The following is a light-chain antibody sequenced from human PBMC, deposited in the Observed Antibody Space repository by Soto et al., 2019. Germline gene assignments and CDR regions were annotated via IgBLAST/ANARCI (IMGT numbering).Light chain of an antibody. CDR2: GAY. J-gene: IGKJ4*01. CDR3: LQYGKWPPRLT. Sequence: TQPPATVSVSAGEGATLSCRASQNVGSNLAWYQQRSGQAPRLLIYGAYKRATGVPAKFSGSGSGTEFTLTISSRQCEDFAVYDCLQYGKWPPRLTLGGGTKVEIK. CDR1: QNVGSN. V-gene: IGKV3-15*01.